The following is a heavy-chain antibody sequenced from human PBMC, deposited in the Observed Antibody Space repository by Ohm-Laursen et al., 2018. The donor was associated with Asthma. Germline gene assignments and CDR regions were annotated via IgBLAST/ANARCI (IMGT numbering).Heavy chain of an antibody. J-gene: IGHJ5*01. CDR2: ISYDGSNK. CDR3: SKCGGSCYRSSYNWFDS. CDR1: GFTFSSYG. D-gene: IGHD3-16*02. Sequence: SLRLSCAASGFTFSSYGMHWVRQAPGKGLEWVAVISYDGSNKYYADSVKGRFTISRDNSKNTLYLQMNSLRAEDTAVYYCSKCGGSCYRSSYNWFDSWGQGTLVTVSS. V-gene: IGHV3-30*18.